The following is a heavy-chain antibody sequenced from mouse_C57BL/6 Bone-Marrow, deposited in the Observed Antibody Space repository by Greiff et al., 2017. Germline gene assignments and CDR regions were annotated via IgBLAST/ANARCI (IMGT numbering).Heavy chain of an antibody. V-gene: IGHV1-81*01. Sequence: QVQLQQSGAELARPGASVKLSCKASGYTFTSYGISWVKQRTGQGLEWIGEIYPRSGNTYYNQKFKDKATLTVDKSSSTAYMQLSSLTSEDSAVYYCAITTVVPYWYFDVWGTGTTVTVSS. CDR1: GYTFTSYG. J-gene: IGHJ1*03. CDR2: IYPRSGNT. CDR3: AITTVVPYWYFDV. D-gene: IGHD1-1*01.